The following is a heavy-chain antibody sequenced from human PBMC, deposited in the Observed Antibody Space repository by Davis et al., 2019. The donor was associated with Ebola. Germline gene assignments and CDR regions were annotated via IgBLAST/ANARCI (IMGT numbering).Heavy chain of an antibody. V-gene: IGHV4-34*01. D-gene: IGHD1-20*01. CDR3: ARGAIIGTTRPYFDY. J-gene: IGHJ4*02. CDR2: INDSGST. CDR1: GGSFSGYC. Sequence: SETLSLTCAVYGGSFSGYCWSWIRQSPGKGLEWIGEINDSGSTNYNPSLKSRVTISVDTSKNQFSLKVRSVTAADTAVFYCARGAIIGTTRPYFDYWGQGILVTVSS.